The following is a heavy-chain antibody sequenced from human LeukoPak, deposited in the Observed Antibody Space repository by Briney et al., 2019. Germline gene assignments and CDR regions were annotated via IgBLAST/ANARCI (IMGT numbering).Heavy chain of an antibody. CDR3: ARGGDSSLLDY. CDR1: GFTFSSYA. D-gene: IGHD6-13*01. V-gene: IGHV3-30-3*01. J-gene: IGHJ4*02. Sequence: GGSPRLSCAASGFTFSSYAMHWVRQAPGKGLEWVAVISYDGSNKYYADSVKGRFTISRDNSKNTLYLQMNSLRAEDTAVYYCARGGDSSLLDYWGQGTLVTVSS. CDR2: ISYDGSNK.